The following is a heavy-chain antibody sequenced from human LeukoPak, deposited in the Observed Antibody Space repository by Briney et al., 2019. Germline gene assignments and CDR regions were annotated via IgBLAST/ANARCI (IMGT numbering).Heavy chain of an antibody. Sequence: SETLSLTCTVSGDSISSSSYYWGWIRQPPGKGQEWVGSIYYSGSTNYNPSLKSRVTISVDTSKNQFSLKLISVTAADTAVYYCARDRVRGNSNPFFDYWGQGTLVTVSS. CDR3: ARDRVRGNSNPFFDY. D-gene: IGHD4-11*01. J-gene: IGHJ4*02. V-gene: IGHV4-39*07. CDR1: GDSISSSSYY. CDR2: IYYSGST.